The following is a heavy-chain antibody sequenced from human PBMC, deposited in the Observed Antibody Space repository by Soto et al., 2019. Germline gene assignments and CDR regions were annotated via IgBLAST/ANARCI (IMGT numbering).Heavy chain of an antibody. J-gene: IGHJ4*02. CDR2: ISGSGGST. CDR1: GFTFSSYA. Sequence: GGSLRLSCAASGFTFSSYAMSWVRQAPGKGLEWVSAISGSGGSTYYADSVKGRFTISRDNSKNTLYLQMNSLRAEDTAVYYCAKPKGGYCTNGVCFSLSAYWGQGTLVTVSS. CDR3: AKPKGGYCTNGVCFSLSAY. D-gene: IGHD2-8*01. V-gene: IGHV3-23*01.